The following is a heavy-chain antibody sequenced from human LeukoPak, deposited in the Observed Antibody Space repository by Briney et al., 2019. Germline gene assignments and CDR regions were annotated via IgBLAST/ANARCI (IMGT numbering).Heavy chain of an antibody. V-gene: IGHV4-39*01. D-gene: IGHD6-19*01. Sequence: SETLSLTCTVSGGSISSSSYYWGWIRQPPGKGLECIGSIYYSGSTYYNPSLKSRVTISVDTSKNQFSLKLSSVTAADTAVYYCARSPRAVAGAGYYYGMDVWGLGTTVTVSS. CDR1: GGSISSSSYY. CDR2: IYYSGST. CDR3: ARSPRAVAGAGYYYGMDV. J-gene: IGHJ6*02.